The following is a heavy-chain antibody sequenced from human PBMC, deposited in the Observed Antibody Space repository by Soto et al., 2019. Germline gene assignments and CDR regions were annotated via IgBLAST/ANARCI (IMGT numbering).Heavy chain of an antibody. D-gene: IGHD3-16*01. V-gene: IGHV4-4*02. J-gene: IGHJ5*02. CDR1: GGSISSSNW. Sequence: PSETLFLTCGVSGGSISSSNWWSWVRQPPGKGLEWIGEIYHSGSTNYNPSLKSRVTISVDKSKNQFSLKLRSEDTAVYYCAREGDNWFDPWGQGTLVTVSS. CDR3: AREGDNWFDP. CDR2: IYHSGST.